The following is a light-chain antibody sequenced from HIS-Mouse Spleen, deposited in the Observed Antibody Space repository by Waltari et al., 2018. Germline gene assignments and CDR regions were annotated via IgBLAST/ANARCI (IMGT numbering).Light chain of an antibody. CDR3: NSRDSSGNHLV. J-gene: IGLJ2*01. CDR1: SLRSYY. V-gene: IGLV3-19*01. Sequence: SSELTQDPAVSVALGQTVRITCQGDSLRSYYASWYQQKPGQAPGLVIYGKNNRPSGIPDRFSGSRSGNTASLTITGDQAEDEADYYCNSRDSSGNHLVFGGGTKLTVL. CDR2: GKN.